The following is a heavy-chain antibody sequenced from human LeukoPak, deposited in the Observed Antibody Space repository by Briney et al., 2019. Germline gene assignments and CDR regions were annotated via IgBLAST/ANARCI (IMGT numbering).Heavy chain of an antibody. CDR3: AKDDAQTSDYGEYSPWYYYYYGMDV. CDR2: ISGSGGST. J-gene: IGHJ6*04. V-gene: IGHV3-23*01. D-gene: IGHD4-17*01. Sequence: PGGTLRLSCAASGFTISSYDMSWVRQAPGEGLEWGSAISGSGGSTYYADSVKSRFTISRDNSKNTLYLQMNRLGAEDTAVYYCAKDDAQTSDYGEYSPWYYYYYGMDVWGKGTTVSVSS. CDR1: GFTISSYD.